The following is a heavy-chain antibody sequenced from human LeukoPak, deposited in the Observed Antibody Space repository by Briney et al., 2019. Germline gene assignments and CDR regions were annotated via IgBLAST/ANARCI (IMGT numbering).Heavy chain of an antibody. CDR3: ARSRPYGYDSSGYYSPDY. V-gene: IGHV4-39*07. J-gene: IGHJ4*02. CDR2: IYYSGST. CDR1: GGSISSSSYY. Sequence: SETLSLTCTVSGGSISSSSYYWGWIRQPPGKGLEWIGSIYYSGSTNYNPSLKSRVTISVDTSKNQFSLKLSSVTAADTAVYYCARSRPYGYDSSGYYSPDYWGQGTLVTVSS. D-gene: IGHD3-22*01.